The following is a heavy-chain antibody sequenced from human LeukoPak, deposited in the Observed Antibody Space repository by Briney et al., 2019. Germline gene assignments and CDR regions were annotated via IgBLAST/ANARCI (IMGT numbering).Heavy chain of an antibody. D-gene: IGHD4-23*01. V-gene: IGHV4-61*05. CDR1: GGSISSSSYY. CDR2: IYYSGST. Sequence: SETLSLTCTVSGGSISSSSYYWSWIRQPPGKGLEWIGYIYYSGSTNYNPSLKSRVTISVDTSKNQFSLKLSSVTAADTAVYYCARRGGKEDYFDYWGQGTLVTVSS. CDR3: ARRGGKEDYFDY. J-gene: IGHJ4*02.